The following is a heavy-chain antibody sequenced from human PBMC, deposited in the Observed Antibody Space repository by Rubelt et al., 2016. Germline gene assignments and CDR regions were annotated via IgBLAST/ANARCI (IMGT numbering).Heavy chain of an antibody. Sequence: EVQLVESGGGLVQPGGSLRLACAASGFTFSSYWMSWVRQAPGKGLEWVANIKQDGSEKYYVDSVKGRFTISRENAKNSLYLQMNSLRAEDTAVYYCARLSFPGIAAAGSSWFDYWGQGTLVTVSS. V-gene: IGHV3-7*01. D-gene: IGHD6-13*01. CDR2: IKQDGSEK. CDR1: GFTFSSYW. J-gene: IGHJ4*02. CDR3: ARLSFPGIAAAGSSWFDY.